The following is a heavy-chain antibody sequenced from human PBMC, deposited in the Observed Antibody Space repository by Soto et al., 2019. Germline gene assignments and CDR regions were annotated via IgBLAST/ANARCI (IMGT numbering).Heavy chain of an antibody. V-gene: IGHV1-69*01. CDR3: ARDNRETIAVAGTYFDY. J-gene: IGHJ4*02. D-gene: IGHD6-19*01. CDR2: IIPIFGTA. Sequence: QVQLVQSGAEVKKPGSSVKVSCKASGGTFSSYAISWVRQAPGQGLEWMGGIIPIFGTANYAQKFQGRVTITADESTSTAYMELSRLRSEDTAVYYCARDNRETIAVAGTYFDYWGQGTLVTVSS. CDR1: GGTFSSYA.